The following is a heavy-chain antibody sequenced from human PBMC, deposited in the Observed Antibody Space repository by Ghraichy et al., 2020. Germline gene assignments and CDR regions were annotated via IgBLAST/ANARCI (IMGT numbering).Heavy chain of an antibody. Sequence: GGSLRLSCAASGFTVSSNYMSWVRQAPGKGLEWVSVIYSGGSTYYADSVKGRFTISRHNSKNTLYLQMNSLRAEDTAVYYCARVEGIRNYWYFDLWGRGTLVTVSS. J-gene: IGHJ2*01. V-gene: IGHV3-53*04. CDR2: IYSGGST. CDR3: ARVEGIRNYWYFDL. D-gene: IGHD1-14*01. CDR1: GFTVSSNY.